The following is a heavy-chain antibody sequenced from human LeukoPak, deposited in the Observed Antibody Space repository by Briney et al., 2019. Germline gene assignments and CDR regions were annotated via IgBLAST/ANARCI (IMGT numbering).Heavy chain of an antibody. Sequence: SETLSLTCNVSGGSLRSAYWSWIRQPPGKGLEYIGYIHHSGSTDYSXXLXXRVTISVDRSKNQFSLKLSSVTAADTAVYYCARXXYSSGXAXWYFDLWGRGTLVTVSS. V-gene: IGHV4-59*12. J-gene: IGHJ2*01. CDR2: IHHSGST. D-gene: IGHD6-19*01. CDR1: GGSLRSAY. CDR3: ARXXYSSGXAXWYFDL.